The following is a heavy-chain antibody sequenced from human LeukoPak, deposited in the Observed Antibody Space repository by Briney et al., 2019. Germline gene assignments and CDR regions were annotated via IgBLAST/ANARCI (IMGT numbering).Heavy chain of an antibody. CDR2: IHQSGST. J-gene: IGHJ6*03. Sequence: SETLSFTCAVSGCSISTTSYWGWIRQSPGEGLEWIGSIHQSGSTYYNSSLRSRVTISVDTSKNQFALKLSSVTATEAASYYRARQYCTRGVSFSYYYFYIDVCGEGNTVTVSS. D-gene: IGHD2-8*02. V-gene: IGHV4-38-2*01. CDR1: GCSISTTSY. CDR3: ARQYCTRGVSFSYYYFYIDV.